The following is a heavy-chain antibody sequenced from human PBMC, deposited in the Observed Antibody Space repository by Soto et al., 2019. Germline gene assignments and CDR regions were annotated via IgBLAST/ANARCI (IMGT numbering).Heavy chain of an antibody. CDR2: ISSSSIYI. CDR1: GFTFRAYY. J-gene: IGHJ6*02. CDR3: ARARGLYKSGIVGF. D-gene: IGHD3-10*01. V-gene: IGHV3-21*01. Sequence: SGGSLRLSCTASGFTFRAYYMNWIRQAPGKGLEWVSSISSSSIYIYYADSVTGRFTISRDDAKNSLYLQMDSLRAEDTAVYYCARARGLYKSGIVGFWGQGTTVTVSS.